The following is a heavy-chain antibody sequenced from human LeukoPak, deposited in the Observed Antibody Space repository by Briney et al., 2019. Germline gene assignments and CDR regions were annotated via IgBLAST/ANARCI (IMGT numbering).Heavy chain of an antibody. CDR2: IRSTGAT. D-gene: IGHD3-10*01. J-gene: IGHJ5*01. V-gene: IGHV4-59*08. CDR3: ARHFSYGPASYPLDS. CDR1: GDSITGYY. Sequence: SETLSLTCTVSGDSITGYYWSWVRQSPMKRLEWIAYIRSTGATNYSPSLRSRVTISMDTSKNQFSLKLTSVTAADTAVYFCARHFSYGPASYPLDSWGQGILVTVSS.